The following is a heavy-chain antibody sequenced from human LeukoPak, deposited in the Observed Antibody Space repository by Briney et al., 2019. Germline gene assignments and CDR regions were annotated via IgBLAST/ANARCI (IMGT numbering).Heavy chain of an antibody. CDR1: GLTFDDYA. CDR2: INWNSDKI. V-gene: IGHV3-9*01. J-gene: IGHJ2*01. D-gene: IGHD3-3*01. Sequence: GGSLRLSCAASGLTFDDYAMHWVRQAPGKGLEWVSGINWNSDKIVFADSVKGRFNISRDNAKKSLYLQMNSLRVDDTAFYYCVNVESISIFGVAPRYFDLWGRGTLVTVSS. CDR3: VNVESISIFGVAPRYFDL.